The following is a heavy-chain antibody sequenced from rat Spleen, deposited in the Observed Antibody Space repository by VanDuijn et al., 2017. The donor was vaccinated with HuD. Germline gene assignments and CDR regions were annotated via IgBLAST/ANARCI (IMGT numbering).Heavy chain of an antibody. J-gene: IGHJ2*01. CDR2: IVDDGSST. Sequence: EVQLVESGGGLVQPGRSLKLSCVASGFTFSDYTMAWVRQAPKKGLEWVAAIVDDGSSTYYRDSVKGRFTISRDNAENTVYLQMNSLRSEDTATYYCARRVVYTTDYYYEEYYFDYWGQGVMVTVSS. CDR1: GFTFSDYT. D-gene: IGHD1-6*01. CDR3: ARRVVYTTDYYYEEYYFDY. V-gene: IGHV5-7*01.